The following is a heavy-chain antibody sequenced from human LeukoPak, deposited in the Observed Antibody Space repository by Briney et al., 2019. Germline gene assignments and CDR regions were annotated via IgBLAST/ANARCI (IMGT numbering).Heavy chain of an antibody. D-gene: IGHD3-10*01. CDR1: GYTFTSYG. V-gene: IGHV1-18*01. Sequence: ASVKVSCKASGYTFTSYGISWVRQAPGQGLEWMGWISAYNGNTNYAQKLQGRVTMTTDTSTSTAYMELRSVRSDDTAVYYCARVLDYYGSGSYYGYWGQETLVTVSS. J-gene: IGHJ4*02. CDR2: ISAYNGNT. CDR3: ARVLDYYGSGSYYGY.